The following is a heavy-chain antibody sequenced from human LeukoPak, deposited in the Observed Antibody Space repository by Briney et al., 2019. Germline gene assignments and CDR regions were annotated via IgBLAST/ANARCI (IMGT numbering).Heavy chain of an antibody. Sequence: PSETLSLTCTVSGYSISSGYYWGWIRQPPGKGLEWIGSIYHSGSTYYNSSLKSRVTISVDTSKNQFSLKLSPVTAADTAVYYCAREIRGDYAFDIWGQGTMVTVSS. J-gene: IGHJ3*02. D-gene: IGHD3-10*01. CDR3: AREIRGDYAFDI. CDR2: IYHSGST. V-gene: IGHV4-38-2*02. CDR1: GYSISSGYY.